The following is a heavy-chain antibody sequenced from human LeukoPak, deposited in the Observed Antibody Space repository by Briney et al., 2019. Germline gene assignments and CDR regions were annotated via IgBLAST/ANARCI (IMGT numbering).Heavy chain of an antibody. J-gene: IGHJ6*03. Sequence: KASETLSLTCTVSGGSISSGGYYWTWIRQHPGKGLEWIGYIYYRGSTYYNPSPKSRVTISVDTSKNQFSLKLSFVTAADTALYYCAREVIDPDGGGFYFYYMDVWGKGTTVTVSS. CDR1: GGSISSGGYY. V-gene: IGHV4-31*03. CDR2: IYYRGST. CDR3: AREVIDPDGGGFYFYYMDV. D-gene: IGHD3-16*01.